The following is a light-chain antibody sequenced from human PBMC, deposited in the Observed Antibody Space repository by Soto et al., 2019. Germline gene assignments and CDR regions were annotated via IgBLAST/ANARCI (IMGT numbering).Light chain of an antibody. CDR3: QQYGSSPIT. J-gene: IGKJ5*01. CDR2: GAS. V-gene: IGKV3-20*01. CDR1: LSVTVNS. Sequence: EILLTQSPIPRSLSPGEADTLSCMSSLSVTVNSLAWYQQKPGQAPRLLIYGASSRATGIPDRFSGSGSGTDFTLTISRLEPEDFAVYYCQQYGSSPITFGQGTRLEIK.